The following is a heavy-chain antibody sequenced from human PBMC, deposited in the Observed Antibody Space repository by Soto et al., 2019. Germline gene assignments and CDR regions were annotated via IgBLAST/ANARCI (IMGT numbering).Heavy chain of an antibody. D-gene: IGHD7-27*01. CDR1: GYTFTSYA. Sequence: ASVKVSCRAYGYTFTSYAMHRVRQAPGQRLEWMGWINAGNGNTKYSQKFQGRVTITRDTSASTAYMELSSLRSEDTAVYYCARGQDNWGWGDYWGQGTLVTVSS. CDR3: ARGQDNWGWGDY. CDR2: INAGNGNT. J-gene: IGHJ4*02. V-gene: IGHV1-3*01.